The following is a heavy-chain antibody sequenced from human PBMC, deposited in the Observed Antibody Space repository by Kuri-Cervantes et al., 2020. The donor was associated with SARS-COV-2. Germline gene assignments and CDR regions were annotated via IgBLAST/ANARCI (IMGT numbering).Heavy chain of an antibody. CDR3: ARDCGFDQFSGYYGMDV. CDR1: GYTFTGYY. Sequence: ASVKVSCKASGYTFTGYYIHWVRQAPGQGLEWMGWINPNSGGTNYAQKFQGWVTMTRDTSISTAYMELSSLRSEDTAVYYCARDCGFDQFSGYYGMDVWGQGTTVTVSS. D-gene: IGHD3-9*01. CDR2: INPNSGGT. V-gene: IGHV1-2*04. J-gene: IGHJ6*02.